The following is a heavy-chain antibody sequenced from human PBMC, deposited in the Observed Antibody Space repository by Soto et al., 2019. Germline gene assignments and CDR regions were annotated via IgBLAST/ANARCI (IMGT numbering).Heavy chain of an antibody. Sequence: SVKVSCKGSRGKSSSYDISWVREVPGQGVEWMGGIIPIFGTANYAQKFQGRVTITADKSTSTAYMELSSLRSEDTAVYYCATEGARYYYYGMDVWGQGTTVT. D-gene: IGHD1-26*01. CDR1: RGKSSSYD. J-gene: IGHJ6*02. CDR3: ATEGARYYYYGMDV. CDR2: IIPIFGTA. V-gene: IGHV1-69*06.